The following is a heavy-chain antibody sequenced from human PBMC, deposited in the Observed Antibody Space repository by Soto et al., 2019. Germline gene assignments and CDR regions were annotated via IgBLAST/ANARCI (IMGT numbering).Heavy chain of an antibody. Sequence: QVQLVQSGAAVKKPGSSVKVSCKASGGTFSSYAISWVRQAPGQGLEWMGGIIPIFGTANYAQKFQGRVTITADESTSTAYMELSSLRSEDTAVYYCARVPGIVGATITNWFDPWGQGTLVTVSS. CDR3: ARVPGIVGATITNWFDP. V-gene: IGHV1-69*12. D-gene: IGHD1-26*01. J-gene: IGHJ5*02. CDR2: IIPIFGTA. CDR1: GGTFSSYA.